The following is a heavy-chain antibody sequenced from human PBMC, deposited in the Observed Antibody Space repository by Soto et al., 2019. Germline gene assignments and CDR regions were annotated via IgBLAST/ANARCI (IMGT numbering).Heavy chain of an antibody. J-gene: IGHJ3*02. CDR1: GFTFSSYS. CDR2: INTISTNI. CDR3: ARKGTLDAFDI. Sequence: EVQLVESGGGLVQPGGSLRLSCAASGFTFSSYSMIWVRQAPGKGLEWVSYINTISTNIFYADSVKGRFTISRHNDKNSLSLQMNRLRDEDTAIYYCARKGTLDAFDIWGQGTMVTVSS. V-gene: IGHV3-48*02. D-gene: IGHD1-7*01.